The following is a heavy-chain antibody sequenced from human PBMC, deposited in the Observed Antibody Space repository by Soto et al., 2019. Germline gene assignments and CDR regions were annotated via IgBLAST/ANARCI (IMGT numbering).Heavy chain of an antibody. Sequence: SETLSLTCAVYGGSFSGYYWSWIRQPPGKGLEWIGEINHSGSTNYNPSLKSRVTISVDTAKNQFSLKLSSVTAADTAVYYCARGKAYYDYIWRSYRDHFDYWGQGTLVTVSS. D-gene: IGHD3-16*02. CDR2: INHSGST. V-gene: IGHV4-34*01. CDR3: ARGKAYYDYIWRSYRDHFDY. J-gene: IGHJ4*02. CDR1: GGSFSGYY.